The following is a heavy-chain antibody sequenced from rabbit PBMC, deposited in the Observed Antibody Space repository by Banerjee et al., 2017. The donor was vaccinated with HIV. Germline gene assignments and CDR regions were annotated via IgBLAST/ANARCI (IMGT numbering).Heavy chain of an antibody. V-gene: IGHV1S45*01. CDR1: GFDLSNNYY. CDR3: ARTNAGGYGYYL. D-gene: IGHD6-1*01. J-gene: IGHJ4*01. Sequence: QEQLVESGGGLVTLGGSLKLSCKASGFDLSNNYYMCWVRQAPGKGLEWIACINTSSGNTVNANWAKGRFTISKTSSTRVTLQMTSLTAADTASYFCARTNAGGYGYYLWGPGTLVTVS. CDR2: INTSSGNT.